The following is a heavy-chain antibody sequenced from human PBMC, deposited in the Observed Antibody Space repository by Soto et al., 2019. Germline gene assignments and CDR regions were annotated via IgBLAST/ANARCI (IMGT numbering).Heavy chain of an antibody. CDR3: ARRGVTMIDRAFDY. Sequence: SETLSLTCAVYGGSFSGYYWSWIRQPPGKGLEWIGEINHSGSTNYNPSLKSRVTISVDTSKNQFSLKLSSVTAADTAVYYCARRGVTMIDRAFDYWGQGTLVTVSS. CDR2: INHSGST. D-gene: IGHD3-22*01. J-gene: IGHJ4*02. CDR1: GGSFSGYY. V-gene: IGHV4-34*01.